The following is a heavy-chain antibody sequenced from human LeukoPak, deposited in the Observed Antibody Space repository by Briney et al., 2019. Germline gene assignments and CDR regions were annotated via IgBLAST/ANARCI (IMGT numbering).Heavy chain of an antibody. CDR3: AKDRLYGFNYYYGMDV. D-gene: IGHD3-10*01. CDR1: GFTFSSHG. Sequence: PGRSLGLSCAASGFTFSSHGMHWVRQAPGKGLEWVAVISYDGSNKYYADSVKGRFTISRDNSKNTLYLQMNSLRAEDTAVYYCAKDRLYGFNYYYGMDVWGQGTTVTVSS. J-gene: IGHJ6*02. CDR2: ISYDGSNK. V-gene: IGHV3-30*18.